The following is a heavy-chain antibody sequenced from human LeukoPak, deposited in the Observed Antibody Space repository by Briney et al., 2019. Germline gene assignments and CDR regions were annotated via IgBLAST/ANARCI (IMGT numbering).Heavy chain of an antibody. Sequence: KPSETLSLTCAVYGGSFSGYYWSWIRQPPGKGLEWIGEINHSGSTNYNPSLKSRVTISVDTSKNQFSLRLSSVTAADTAVYYCARGQLVYGHWGQGALVTVSS. D-gene: IGHD2-8*01. V-gene: IGHV4-34*01. J-gene: IGHJ4*02. CDR3: ARGQLVYGH. CDR2: INHSGST. CDR1: GGSFSGYY.